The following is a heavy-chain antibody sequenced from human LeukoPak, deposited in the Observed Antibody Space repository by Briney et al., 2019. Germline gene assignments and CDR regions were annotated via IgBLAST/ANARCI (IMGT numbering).Heavy chain of an antibody. CDR2: RHSSGTT. D-gene: IGHD6-19*01. Sequence: KPSETLSLTCTVSGGSINNYWWAWIRQPPGKGLQWIGYRHSSGTTSYNLSLESRVTISIDTSRSQFSLKLNSVTAADTAVYYCARDSRGAGPDFDYWGPGTLVTVSS. CDR3: ARDSRGAGPDFDY. J-gene: IGHJ4*02. CDR1: GGSINNYW. V-gene: IGHV4-59*12.